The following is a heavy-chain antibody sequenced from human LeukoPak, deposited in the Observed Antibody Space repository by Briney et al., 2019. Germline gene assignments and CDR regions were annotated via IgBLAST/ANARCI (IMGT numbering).Heavy chain of an antibody. J-gene: IGHJ4*02. CDR2: IRNRAYGGAA. CDR1: GFTFGDYA. CDR3: AASSGFDY. V-gene: IGHV3-49*04. D-gene: IGHD6-25*01. Sequence: GGSLRLSCTASGFTFGDYAMSWVRQAPGKGLEWVGYIRNRAYGGAAEYAASVKGRFTITRDDSKSIAYLQVSSLNIEDTAVYYCAASSGFDYWGQGTLVTVSS.